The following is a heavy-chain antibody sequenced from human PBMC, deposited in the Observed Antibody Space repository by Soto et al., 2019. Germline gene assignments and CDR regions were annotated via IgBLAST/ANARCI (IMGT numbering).Heavy chain of an antibody. CDR3: ARGRYCLTGRCFPNWFDS. CDR2: IYKSATT. CDR1: GDSISTVDYF. D-gene: IGHD2-15*01. V-gene: IGHV4-30-4*01. Sequence: SETLSLTCSVSGDSISTVDYFWAWIRQPPGQALEYIGYIYKSATTYYNPSFEGRVATSLDTSKSHFSLNVTSVTAADTAVYFCARGRYCLTGRCFPNWFDSWGQGTLVTVSS. J-gene: IGHJ5*01.